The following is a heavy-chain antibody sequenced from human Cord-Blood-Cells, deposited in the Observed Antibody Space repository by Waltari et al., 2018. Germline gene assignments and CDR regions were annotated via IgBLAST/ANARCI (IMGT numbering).Heavy chain of an antibody. V-gene: IGHV1-8*01. D-gene: IGHD6-13*01. J-gene: IGHJ4*02. CDR3: ARGARGGAAAGTDY. CDR2: MNPNSGNT. CDR1: GYSSTRYD. Sequence: QVQLVQSGDAGTKPGASVNAACRATGYSSTRYDMNWVRQATGQGLEWMGWMNPNSGNTGYAQKFQGRVTMTRNTSISTAYMELSSLRSEDTAVYYCARGARGGAAAGTDYWGQGTLVTASS.